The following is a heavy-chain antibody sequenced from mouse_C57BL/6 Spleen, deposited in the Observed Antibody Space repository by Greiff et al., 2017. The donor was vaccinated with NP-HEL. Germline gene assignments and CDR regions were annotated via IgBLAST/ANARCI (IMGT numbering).Heavy chain of an antibody. Sequence: EVKLMESGGGLVQPGGSMKLSCVASGFTFSNYWMNWVRQSPEKGLEWVAQIRLKSDNYATHYAESVKGRFTISRDDSKSSVYLQMNNLRAEDTGIYYCTEWNWDVRAWFAYWGQGTLVTVSA. CDR3: TEWNWDVRAWFAY. V-gene: IGHV6-3*01. D-gene: IGHD4-1*01. CDR1: GFTFSNYW. J-gene: IGHJ3*01. CDR2: IRLKSDNYAT.